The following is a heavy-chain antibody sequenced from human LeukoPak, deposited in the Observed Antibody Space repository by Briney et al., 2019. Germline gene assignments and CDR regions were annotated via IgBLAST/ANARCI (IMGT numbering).Heavy chain of an antibody. CDR1: GGSFSGYY. J-gene: IGHJ6*02. Sequence: SETLSLTCAVYGGSFSGYYWSWIRQPPGEGLEWIGYIYFNGATYYSPSLKSRLALSVDTSKNQSSLKLSSVTAADTAVYYCARGVINYYYGMDVWGQGTTVTVSS. V-gene: IGHV4-34*09. D-gene: IGHD3-16*02. CDR2: IYFNGAT. CDR3: ARGVINYYYGMDV.